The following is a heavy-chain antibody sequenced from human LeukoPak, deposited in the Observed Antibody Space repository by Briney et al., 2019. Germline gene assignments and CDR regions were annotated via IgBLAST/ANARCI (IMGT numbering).Heavy chain of an antibody. D-gene: IGHD6-25*01. Sequence: ASVKVSCKASGYTFTGYYMHWVRQAPGQGLEWMGWINPNSGGTNYAQKFQGRVTMTRDTSISTAYMELSRLRSDDAALYYCARVSAGVAAAAPHYWGQGTLVTVSS. CDR3: ARVSAGVAAAAPHY. V-gene: IGHV1-2*02. CDR2: INPNSGGT. J-gene: IGHJ4*02. CDR1: GYTFTGYY.